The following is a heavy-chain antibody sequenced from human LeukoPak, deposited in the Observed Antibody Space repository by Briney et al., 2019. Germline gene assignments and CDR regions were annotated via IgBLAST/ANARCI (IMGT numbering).Heavy chain of an antibody. CDR2: ITPYNGDT. Sequence: ASVNVSCKASGYTFITYGITWVRQAPGQGLEWMGWITPYNGDTNYAQNLQDRVTMTTDTSTSTAYMELRSLRSDDTAVYFCARVAGVSYNYFDSCGQGTLVTVSS. V-gene: IGHV1-18*01. J-gene: IGHJ4*02. CDR3: ARVAGVSYNYFDS. CDR1: GYTFITYG. D-gene: IGHD1-26*01.